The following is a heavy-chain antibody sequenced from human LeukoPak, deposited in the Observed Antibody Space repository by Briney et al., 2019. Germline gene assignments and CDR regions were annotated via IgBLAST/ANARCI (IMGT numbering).Heavy chain of an antibody. Sequence: PGGSLRLSCAASGFTFSSYSMNLVRQAPGKGLGWVPSISSSSSYIYYADSVKGRFTISRDNAKNSLYLQMNSLRAEDTAVYYCARDDAGEYYDILTGYYQTYYYYGMDVWGKGTTVTVSS. J-gene: IGHJ6*04. CDR3: ARDDAGEYYDILTGYYQTYYYYGMDV. V-gene: IGHV3-21*01. CDR2: ISSSSSYI. CDR1: GFTFSSYS. D-gene: IGHD3-9*01.